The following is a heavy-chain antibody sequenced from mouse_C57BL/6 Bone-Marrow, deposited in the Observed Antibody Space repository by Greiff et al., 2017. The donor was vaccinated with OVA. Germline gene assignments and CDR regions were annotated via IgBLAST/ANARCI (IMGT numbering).Heavy chain of an antibody. Sequence: QVQLKQSGPELVKPGASVKISCKASGYTFTDYYINWVKQRPGQGLEWIGWIFPGSGSTYYNEKFKGKATLTVDKSSSTAYMLLSSLTSEDSAVYFCARSGYYGSSYTWFAYWGQGTLVTVSA. J-gene: IGHJ3*01. D-gene: IGHD1-1*01. CDR1: GYTFTDYY. V-gene: IGHV1-75*01. CDR2: IFPGSGST. CDR3: ARSGYYGSSYTWFAY.